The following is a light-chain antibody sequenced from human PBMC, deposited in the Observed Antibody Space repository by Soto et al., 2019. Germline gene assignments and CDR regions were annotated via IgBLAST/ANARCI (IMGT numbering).Light chain of an antibody. CDR1: SSDVGSYNR. CDR2: EVN. CDR3: TSYTTSSTYV. V-gene: IGLV2-18*02. Sequence: QSVLPQPPSGSGSPGQSVAISCTGTSSDVGSYNRVSWYQQSPGTAPKLMIYEVNNRPSGVPDRFSGSKSGNTASLTISGLQPEDEGDYYCTSYTTSSTYVFGTGTKVTVL. J-gene: IGLJ1*01.